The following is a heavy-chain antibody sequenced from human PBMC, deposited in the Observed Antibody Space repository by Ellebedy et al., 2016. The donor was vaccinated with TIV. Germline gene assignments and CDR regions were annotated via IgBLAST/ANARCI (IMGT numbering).Heavy chain of an antibody. CDR3: ARSVQAPPVLGALDI. D-gene: IGHD3-10*01. J-gene: IGHJ3*02. V-gene: IGHV2-5*01. CDR2: IFWNADK. Sequence: SGPTLVKPTQTLTLTCTFSGFPRSTTGVGVGWVRQHPGEALEWLAFIFWNADKHYSPSLKHRLTIIKDTSKNQVVLTMINMDPVDTATYYCARSVQAPPVLGALDIWGQGTVVTVSS. CDR1: GFPRSTTGVG.